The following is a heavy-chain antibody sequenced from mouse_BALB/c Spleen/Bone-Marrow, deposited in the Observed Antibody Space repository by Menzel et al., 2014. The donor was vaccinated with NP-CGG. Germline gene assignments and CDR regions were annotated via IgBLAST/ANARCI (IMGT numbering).Heavy chain of an antibody. CDR2: INPSNGGT. V-gene: IGHV1S16*01. CDR3: SRGQRDAMDY. J-gene: IGHJ4*01. CDR1: GYTFTSYY. Sequence: VQLQQSGAELVKPGASVKLSCKASGYTFTSYYMYRVKQRPGQGLEWFGEINPSNGGTNFNEKFKNKATLTVDNSSSTAYMQVSSLSSEDTAVYYRSRGQRDAMDYWGQGTSVTVSS.